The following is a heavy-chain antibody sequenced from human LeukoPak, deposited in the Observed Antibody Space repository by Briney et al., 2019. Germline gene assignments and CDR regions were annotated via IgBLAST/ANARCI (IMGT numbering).Heavy chain of an antibody. CDR3: ARRGRQNCSSTSCYRRYRKDGFDY. D-gene: IGHD2-2*01. CDR1: GGSISSYY. V-gene: IGHV4-59*12. Sequence: SETLSLTCTVSGGSISSYYWSWIRQPPGKGLEWIGYIYYSGSTNYNPSPKSRVTISVDTSKNQFSLKLSSVTAADTAVYYCARRGRQNCSSTSCYRRYRKDGFDYWGQGTLVTVSS. J-gene: IGHJ4*02. CDR2: IYYSGST.